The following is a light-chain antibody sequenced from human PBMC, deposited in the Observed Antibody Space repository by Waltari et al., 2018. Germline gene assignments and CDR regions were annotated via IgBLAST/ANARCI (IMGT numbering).Light chain of an antibody. CDR2: NTN. CDR3: MLYMGTGAYV. Sequence: QTVVTQEPSFSVSPGGTITLTCALRSGSVSTDYFPTWYQQTPGQAPRTLISNTNSRSSGVPDRFSGSILGNKAALTITGAQADDEGDYYCMLYMGTGAYVFGTGTQVTVL. CDR1: SGSVSTDYF. J-gene: IGLJ1*01. V-gene: IGLV8-61*01.